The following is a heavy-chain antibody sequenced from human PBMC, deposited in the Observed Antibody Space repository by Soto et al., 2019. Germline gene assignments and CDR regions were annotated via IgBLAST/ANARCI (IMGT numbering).Heavy chain of an antibody. CDR3: ARVSRITIFGVVIIKGGMDV. CDR1: GGSVSSGSYY. V-gene: IGHV4-61*01. Sequence: SETLSLTCTVSGGSVSSGSYYWSWIRQPPGKGLEWIGYIYYSGSTNYNPSLKSRVTISVDTSKNQFSLKLSSVTAADTAVYYCARVSRITIFGVVIIKGGMDVWGQGPTVTVSS. CDR2: IYYSGST. J-gene: IGHJ6*02. D-gene: IGHD3-3*01.